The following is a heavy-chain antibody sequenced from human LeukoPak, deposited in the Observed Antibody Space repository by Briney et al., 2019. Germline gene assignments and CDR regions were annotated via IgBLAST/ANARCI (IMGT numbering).Heavy chain of an antibody. CDR2: IYYSGST. CDR1: GGSISSSSYY. J-gene: IGHJ2*01. V-gene: IGHV4-61*01. CDR3: ARARTYYYDSSGYYSVRYFDL. D-gene: IGHD3-22*01. Sequence: SETLSLTCTVSGGSISSSSYYWSWIRQPPGKGLEWIGYIYYSGSTNYNPSLKSRITISVDTSKNQFSLKLSSVTAADTAVYYCARARTYYYDSSGYYSVRYFDLWGRGTLVTVSS.